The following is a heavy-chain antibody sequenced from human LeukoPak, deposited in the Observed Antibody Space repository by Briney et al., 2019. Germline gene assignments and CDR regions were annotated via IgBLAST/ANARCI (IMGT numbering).Heavy chain of an antibody. V-gene: IGHV3-23*01. D-gene: IGHD4-17*01. CDR2: ITAPGAGT. CDR1: GFTFSIYV. J-gene: IGHJ4*02. CDR3: AKDGSGSRYGDYDY. Sequence: PGGSLRLSCVASGFTFSIYVMSWVRQAPGKGLEWVSSITAPGAGTYCADSVKGRFTISRDNSKNTLYLQMTSLSADDTALYYCAKDGSGSRYGDYDYWGQGTLVTVSS.